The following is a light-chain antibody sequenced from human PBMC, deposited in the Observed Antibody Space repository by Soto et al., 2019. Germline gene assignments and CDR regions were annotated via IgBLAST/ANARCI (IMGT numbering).Light chain of an antibody. J-gene: IGKJ2*01. Sequence: IQMTQSPSSLSASFGERVTITCRASQSISTYLNWYQQKPGKAPKLLIYAASSLHSGVPSRLSGSGSGTHFTLTINRLQPEDFATYFCQQYESYPYTCGQGTKVDIK. CDR3: QQYESYPYT. V-gene: IGKV1-39*01. CDR1: QSISTY. CDR2: AAS.